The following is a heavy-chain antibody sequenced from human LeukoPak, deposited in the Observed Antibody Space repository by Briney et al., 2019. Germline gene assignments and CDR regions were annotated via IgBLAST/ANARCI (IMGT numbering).Heavy chain of an antibody. CDR3: ARHSGFDP. CDR2: IIPILGIA. CDR1: GGTFSSYA. Sequence: SVKVSCKASGGTFSSYAISWVRQAPGQGLEWMGRIIPILGIANYAQKFQGRVTITADKSSSTAYMELSSLRSEDTAVYYCARHSGFDPWGQGTLVTVSS. J-gene: IGHJ5*02. V-gene: IGHV1-69*04.